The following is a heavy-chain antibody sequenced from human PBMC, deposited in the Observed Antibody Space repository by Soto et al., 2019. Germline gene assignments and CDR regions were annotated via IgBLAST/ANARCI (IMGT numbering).Heavy chain of an antibody. CDR3: ARERDGYYFDY. V-gene: IGHV4-34*01. D-gene: IGHD5-12*01. J-gene: IGHJ4*02. CDR2: INHSGST. Sequence: SETLSLTCAVYGGSFSGYYWSWIRQPPGKGLEWIGEINHSGSTNYNPSLKSRVTISVDTSKNQFSLKLSSVTAADTAVYYCARERDGYYFDYWGQGTLVTVSS. CDR1: GGSFSGYY.